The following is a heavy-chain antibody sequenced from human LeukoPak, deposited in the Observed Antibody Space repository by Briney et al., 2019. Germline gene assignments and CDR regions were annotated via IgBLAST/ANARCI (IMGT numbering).Heavy chain of an antibody. CDR1: GYTFTSCA. CDR3: ARPHIRGVVEYDFDY. J-gene: IGHJ4*02. CDR2: INAGNGNT. D-gene: IGHD3-10*01. Sequence: ASVKVSCKASGYTFTSCAMHWVRQAPGQRLEWMGWINAGNGNTKYSQKFQDRVTITRDTSASTAYMELSSLRSEDTAVYYCARPHIRGVVEYDFDYWGQGTLVTVSS. V-gene: IGHV1-3*01.